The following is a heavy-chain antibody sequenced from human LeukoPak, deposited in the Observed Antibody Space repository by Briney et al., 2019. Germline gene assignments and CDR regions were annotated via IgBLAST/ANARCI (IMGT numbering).Heavy chain of an antibody. CDR1: GFTFSSYG. CDR3: AREGYCSSTSCYHYYYYMDV. D-gene: IGHD2-2*01. Sequence: GGSLRLSCAASGFTFSSYGMTWVRQAPGKGLEWVSYISSSGSTIYYADSVKGRFTISRDNARNSLYLQMNSLRAEDTAVYYCAREGYCSSTSCYHYYYYMDVWDKGTTVTISS. CDR2: ISSSGSTI. V-gene: IGHV3-48*04. J-gene: IGHJ6*03.